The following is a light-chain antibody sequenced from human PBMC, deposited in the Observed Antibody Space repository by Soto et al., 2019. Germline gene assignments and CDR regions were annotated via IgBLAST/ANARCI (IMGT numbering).Light chain of an antibody. CDR2: VVS. CDR3: SSYSISTAYL. CDR1: SSDVGGYNY. J-gene: IGLJ1*01. Sequence: QSVLTQPASVSGSPGQSIAISCTGTSSDVGGYNYVSWHQQHPGKAPKVLISVVSNRPSGVSNRFSGSKSGNTASLTISGLQAEDEADYFCSSYSISTAYLFGTGTKVTVL. V-gene: IGLV2-14*01.